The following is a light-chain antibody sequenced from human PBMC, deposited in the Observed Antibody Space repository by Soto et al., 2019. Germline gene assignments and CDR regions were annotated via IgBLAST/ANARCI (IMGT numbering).Light chain of an antibody. J-gene: IGKJ3*01. CDR1: HSVSSD. V-gene: IGKV3-15*01. CDR3: QQYHDWPPIT. CDR2: GAS. Sequence: EIVMSQSPGTLSLSAGERATVSCRASHSVSSDLAWYQQKPGQAPRLLIYGASTRATDVPARFSGGGSVTEFTLTISSLQSEDSAIYYCQQYHDWPPITFGPGTKVYIK.